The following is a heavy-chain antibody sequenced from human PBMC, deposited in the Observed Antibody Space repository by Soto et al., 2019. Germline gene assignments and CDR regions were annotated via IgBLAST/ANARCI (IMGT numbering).Heavy chain of an antibody. Sequence: SVKVSCKASGGTCISYAMSWVRQAPGQGLEWMGGIIPIFGTANYAQKFQGRVTITADESTSTAYMELSSLRSEDTAVYYCARGEFWSGYYTNYYGMDVWGQGTTVTVSS. CDR1: GGTCISYA. D-gene: IGHD3-3*01. CDR3: ARGEFWSGYYTNYYGMDV. J-gene: IGHJ6*02. V-gene: IGHV1-69*13. CDR2: IIPIFGTA.